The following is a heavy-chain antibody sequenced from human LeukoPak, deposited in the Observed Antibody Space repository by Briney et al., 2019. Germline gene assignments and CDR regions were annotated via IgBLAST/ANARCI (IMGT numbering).Heavy chain of an antibody. CDR1: GFTVSSNY. Sequence: GGSLRLSCAASGFTVSSNYMSWVRQAPGKGLEWVSVIYSGGSTYYADSVKGRFTISRDNSKNTLYLQMNSLRAEDTAVYYCVREGYSSSWTFPLGYGMDVWGQGTTVTVSS. CDR2: IYSGGST. CDR3: VREGYSSSWTFPLGYGMDV. V-gene: IGHV3-66*01. J-gene: IGHJ6*02. D-gene: IGHD6-13*01.